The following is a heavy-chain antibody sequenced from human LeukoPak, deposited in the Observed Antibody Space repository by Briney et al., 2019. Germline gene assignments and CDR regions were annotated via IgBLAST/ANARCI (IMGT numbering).Heavy chain of an antibody. D-gene: IGHD2-15*01. CDR2: IYPGNSET. V-gene: IGHV5-51*01. Sequence: GESLKISCKGSGYRFTDYWIGWVRQKPGKGLEWMGIIYPGNSETRYSPSSQGQVTISADKSINTAYLQWSSLKASDTAMYYCARYYCSGGSCYSADYNWFDPWGQGTLVTVSS. CDR1: GYRFTDYW. J-gene: IGHJ5*02. CDR3: ARYYCSGGSCYSADYNWFDP.